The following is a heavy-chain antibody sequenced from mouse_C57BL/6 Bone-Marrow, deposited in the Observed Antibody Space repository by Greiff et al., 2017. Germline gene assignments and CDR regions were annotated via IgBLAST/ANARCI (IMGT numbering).Heavy chain of an antibody. CDR3: ARHEEGLWYPFAY. Sequence: VKLQESGAELVKPGASVKLSCKASGYTFTEYTIHWVKQRSGHGLEWIGWFYPGSGSIKYNEKFKDKATLTADKSSSTVYMELSSLTSEASAVYFCARHEEGLWYPFAYWGQGTLVTVSA. V-gene: IGHV1-62-2*01. CDR1: GYTFTEYT. CDR2: FYPGSGSI. J-gene: IGHJ3*01. D-gene: IGHD2-1*01.